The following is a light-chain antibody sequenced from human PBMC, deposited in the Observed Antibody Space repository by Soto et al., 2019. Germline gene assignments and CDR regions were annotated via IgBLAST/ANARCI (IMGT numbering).Light chain of an antibody. CDR2: GNS. J-gene: IGLJ2*01. Sequence: QSVLTQPPSVSGAPGQRVTISCTGSSSNIGAGYDVHWYQQLPGTAPKLLIYGNSNRPSGVPDRFSGSKSGTSASLAITGLQAEDEADYFCQSYYSSLIHVVFGGGTKLTVL. V-gene: IGLV1-40*01. CDR3: QSYYSSLIHVV. CDR1: SSNIGAGYD.